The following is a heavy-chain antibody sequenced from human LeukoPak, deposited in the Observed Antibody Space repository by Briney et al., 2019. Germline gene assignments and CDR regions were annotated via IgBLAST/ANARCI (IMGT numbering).Heavy chain of an antibody. CDR1: GYSFTSYW. Sequence: GVSLKISCKGSGYSFTSYWIGWVRQMPGKGLEWMGLIYPLNSDTRYSPSFQGQVTISADNSISTAYLQWSSLKASDTAMYYCATHRDGYNPFGYWGQGTLVTVSS. J-gene: IGHJ4*02. V-gene: IGHV5-51*01. CDR2: IYPLNSDT. D-gene: IGHD5-24*01. CDR3: ATHRDGYNPFGY.